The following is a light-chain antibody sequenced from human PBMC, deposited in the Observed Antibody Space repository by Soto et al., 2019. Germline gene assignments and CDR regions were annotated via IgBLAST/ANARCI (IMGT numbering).Light chain of an antibody. J-gene: IGKJ1*01. Sequence: AIRMTQSPSSLSASTGDRVTITCRASQGISSYLAWYQQKPGKAPKLLIYAASTLQSGVPSRFSGSESGTDFILTITCLQSEDFEIYTCQHNNSYPRPFGQGTKLEIK. CDR2: AAS. CDR3: QHNNSYPRP. CDR1: QGISSY. V-gene: IGKV1-8*01.